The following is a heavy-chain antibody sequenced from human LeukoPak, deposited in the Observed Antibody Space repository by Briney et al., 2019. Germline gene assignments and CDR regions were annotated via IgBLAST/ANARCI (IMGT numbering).Heavy chain of an antibody. CDR2: INTNTGNP. Sequence: ASVKVSCKASGYTFTSYAMNWVRQAPGQGLEWMGWINTNTGNPTYAQGFTGRFVFSLDTSVSTAYLQISSLKAEDTAVYYCARGRHSSSWYSGYYFDYWGQGTLVTVSS. D-gene: IGHD6-13*01. CDR1: GYTFTSYA. V-gene: IGHV7-4-1*02. J-gene: IGHJ4*02. CDR3: ARGRHSSSWYSGYYFDY.